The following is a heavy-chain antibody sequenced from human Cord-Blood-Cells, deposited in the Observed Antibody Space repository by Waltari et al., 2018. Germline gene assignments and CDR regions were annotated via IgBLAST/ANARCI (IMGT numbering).Heavy chain of an antibody. V-gene: IGHV5-51*01. Sequence: EVQLLQSGAEVTKPGESLKISFKGSGYSFTSYWIGWVRQMPGKGLEWMGIIYPGDSDTRYSPSFQGQVTISADKSISTAYLQWSSLKASDTAMYYCARHKTPSYYYYYYMDVWGKGTTVTVSS. CDR2: IYPGDSDT. J-gene: IGHJ6*03. CDR3: ARHKTPSYYYYYYMDV. CDR1: GYSFTSYW.